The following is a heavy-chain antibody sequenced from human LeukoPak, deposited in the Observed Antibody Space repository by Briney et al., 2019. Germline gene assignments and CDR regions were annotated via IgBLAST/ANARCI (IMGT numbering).Heavy chain of an antibody. J-gene: IGHJ5*02. Sequence: PSETLSLTCAVYGGSFSGYYWSWIRQPPGKGLEWIGEINHSGSTNYNPSLKSRVTISVDTSKNQFSLKLSSVTAADTAVYYCARGHYITMIVVVISSGNWFDPWGQGTLVTVSS. D-gene: IGHD3-22*01. CDR3: ARGHYITMIVVVISSGNWFDP. CDR2: INHSGST. V-gene: IGHV4-34*01. CDR1: GGSFSGYY.